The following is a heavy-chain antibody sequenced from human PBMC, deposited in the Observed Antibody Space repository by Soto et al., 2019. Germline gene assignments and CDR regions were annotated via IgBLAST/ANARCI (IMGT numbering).Heavy chain of an antibody. J-gene: IGHJ4*02. D-gene: IGHD2-15*01. CDR1: GYTFTNYG. V-gene: IGHV1-18*04. CDR2: ISAYNGNT. CDR3: ARDREAYCSGGSCYYHVGTGTTYGY. Sequence: ASVKVSCKASGYTFTNYGITWVGQAPGQGLEWVGCISAYNGNTNYAQKLRGRVTMTTDTYTSKAYMELSSLRSEDTAVYYCARDREAYCSGGSCYYHVGTGTTYGYWCQ.